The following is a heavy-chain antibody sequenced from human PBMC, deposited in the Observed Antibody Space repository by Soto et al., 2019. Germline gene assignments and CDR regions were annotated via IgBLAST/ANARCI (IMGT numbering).Heavy chain of an antibody. J-gene: IGHJ6*02. CDR1: GFTFSSYG. CDR3: ATDLDTAMVFDYYYGMYV. V-gene: IGHV3-30*03. D-gene: IGHD5-18*01. CDR2: ISYDGSNK. Sequence: QVQLVESGGGVVQPGRSLRLSCAASGFTFSSYGMHWVRQAPGKGLEWVAVISYDGSNKYYADSVKGRFTISRDNSKNKLYLQMNSLRAEDTAVYYCATDLDTAMVFDYYYGMYVWGHGTTVTVSS.